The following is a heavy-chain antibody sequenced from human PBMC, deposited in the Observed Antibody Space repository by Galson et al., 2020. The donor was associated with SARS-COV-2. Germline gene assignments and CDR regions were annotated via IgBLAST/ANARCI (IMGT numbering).Heavy chain of an antibody. Sequence: ASVKVSCKASGYTFTGYYIHWVRQAPGQGLEWMGWINPNNGGTSYALKFQGRVTMTRDTSINTVYLELSSLRSDDTAVYYCARDRGLLALSPDYWGKGTLVTVSS. J-gene: IGHJ4*02. CDR3: ARDRGLLALSPDY. CDR2: INPNNGGT. V-gene: IGHV1-2*02. CDR1: GYTFTGYY. D-gene: IGHD3-10*01.